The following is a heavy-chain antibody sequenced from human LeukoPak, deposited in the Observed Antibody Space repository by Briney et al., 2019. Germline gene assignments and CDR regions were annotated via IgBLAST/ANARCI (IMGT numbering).Heavy chain of an antibody. D-gene: IGHD2-21*02. CDR2: IHTAGDT. Sequence: GGSLRLSCAASGFTFSNYDMHWVRQATGEGLEWVSSIHTAGDTHYSGSAKGRFIISRENVKNSLYLQMNSLRAEDTAVYYCARRSCGSGDCYRALNIWGQGTIVTVSS. CDR3: ARRSCGSGDCYRALNI. V-gene: IGHV3-13*01. J-gene: IGHJ3*02. CDR1: GFTFSNYD.